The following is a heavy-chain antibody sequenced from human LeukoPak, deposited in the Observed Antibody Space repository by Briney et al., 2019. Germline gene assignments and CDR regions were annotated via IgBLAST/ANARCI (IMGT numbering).Heavy chain of an antibody. Sequence: SETLSLTCTVSGGSISSGGYYWSWIRQHPGKGLEWIGYIYYSGSTYYNPSLKSRVTISVDTSKNQFSLKLSSVTAADTAVYYCARDGAYYDSSGYYSEVFDYWGQGTLVTVSS. CDR3: ARDGAYYDSSGYYSEVFDY. CDR2: IYYSGST. V-gene: IGHV4-31*03. J-gene: IGHJ4*02. D-gene: IGHD3-22*01. CDR1: GGSISSGGYY.